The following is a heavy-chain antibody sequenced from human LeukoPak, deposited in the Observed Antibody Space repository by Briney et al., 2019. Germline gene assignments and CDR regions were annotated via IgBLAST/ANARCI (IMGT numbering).Heavy chain of an antibody. CDR2: IYPDDPDT. Sequence: GESLKTSCKGAAYKFSNYWIAWVRQRPGEDLEWMGIIYPDDPDTRYSPSFQGQVTISADKSISTAYLQWTSLKASDTAIYYCARRDTTYFDYWGQGSLVTVSS. CDR1: AYKFSNYW. CDR3: ARRDTTYFDY. V-gene: IGHV5-51*01. D-gene: IGHD1-1*01. J-gene: IGHJ4*02.